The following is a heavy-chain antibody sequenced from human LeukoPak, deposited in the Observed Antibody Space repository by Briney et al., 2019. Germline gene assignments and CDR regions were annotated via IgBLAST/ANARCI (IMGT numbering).Heavy chain of an antibody. V-gene: IGHV1-46*01. D-gene: IGHD3-22*01. Sequence: GASVKVSCKASGYTFTSYYMHWVRQAPGQGLEWMGIINPSGGSTSYAQKFQGRVTMTRDMSTSTVYMGLSSLRSEDTAVYYCARDSGSGYSGLDYWGQGTLVTVSS. J-gene: IGHJ4*02. CDR3: ARDSGSGYSGLDY. CDR1: GYTFTSYY. CDR2: INPSGGST.